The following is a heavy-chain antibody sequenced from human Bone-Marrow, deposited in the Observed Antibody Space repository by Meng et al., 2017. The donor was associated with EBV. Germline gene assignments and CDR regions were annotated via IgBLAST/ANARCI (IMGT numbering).Heavy chain of an antibody. J-gene: IGHJ4*02. CDR3: ARPFPSIVSPRLDPFGD. D-gene: IGHD5/OR15-5a*01. CDR1: GGSISSFYY. V-gene: IGHV4-39*01. CDR2: VHYSGST. Sequence: HLQELAPGPGKPSEPRPLTCIVSGGSISSFYYWGWIRQPPGRGLECSGSVHYSGSTYYSPSLKSRITVSVDTSKNQFSLRLTSVTAADTAVYYCARPFPSIVSPRLDPFGDWGQGTLVTVSS.